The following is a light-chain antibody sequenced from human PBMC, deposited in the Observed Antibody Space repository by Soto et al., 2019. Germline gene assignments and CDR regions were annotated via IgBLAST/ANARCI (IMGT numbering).Light chain of an antibody. CDR1: QDIRNY. Sequence: DIQMTQSPFSLSASVGDTVTITCRASQDIRNYLAWYQQKPGKVPKLLIYSASSLQSGVPSRFSGGGSGTDFTLTISNLQPEDVATYYCQKCNSAPLFGQGTKVEI. CDR3: QKCNSAPL. V-gene: IGKV1-27*01. J-gene: IGKJ1*01. CDR2: SAS.